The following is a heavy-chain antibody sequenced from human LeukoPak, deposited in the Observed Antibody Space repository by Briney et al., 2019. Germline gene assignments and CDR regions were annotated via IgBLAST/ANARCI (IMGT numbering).Heavy chain of an antibody. CDR2: ISSSSSYI. CDR1: GFTFSRFS. V-gene: IGHV3-21*01. CDR3: ARGGSGYKNYFDY. J-gene: IGHJ4*02. D-gene: IGHD5-18*01. Sequence: PGGSLRLSCAASGFTFSRFSMNWVRQAPGKGLEWVSSISSSSSYIYYADSVKGRFTISRDNAKNSLYLQMNSLRAEDTAVYYCARGGSGYKNYFDYWGQGTLVTVSS.